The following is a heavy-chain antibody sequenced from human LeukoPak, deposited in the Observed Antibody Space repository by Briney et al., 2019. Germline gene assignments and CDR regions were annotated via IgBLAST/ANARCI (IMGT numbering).Heavy chain of an antibody. CDR2: ISGGST. V-gene: IGHV3-38-3*01. CDR1: GFTVSSNE. Sequence: GGSLRLSCAASGFTVSSNEMSWVRQAPGKGLEWVSSISGGSTYYADSRKGRFAISRDNSKNTLHLQMNSLRAEDTAVYYCARDWRERGAYFDYWGQGTLVTVSS. CDR3: ARDWRERGAYFDY. D-gene: IGHD3-10*01. J-gene: IGHJ4*02.